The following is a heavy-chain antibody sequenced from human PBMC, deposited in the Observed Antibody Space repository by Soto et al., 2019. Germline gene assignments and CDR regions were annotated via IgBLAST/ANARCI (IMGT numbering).Heavy chain of an antibody. CDR1: GFTVSSNY. J-gene: IGHJ6*03. CDR3: AREYTMVRGVAANYYYYYMDA. CDR2: IYSGGST. Sequence: PGGSLRLSCAASGFTVSSNYMSWVRQAPGKGLEWVSVIYSGGSTYYADSVKGRFTISRHNSKNTLYLQMNSLRAEDTAVYYCAREYTMVRGVAANYYYYYMDAWGKGTTVTVS. V-gene: IGHV3-53*04. D-gene: IGHD3-10*01.